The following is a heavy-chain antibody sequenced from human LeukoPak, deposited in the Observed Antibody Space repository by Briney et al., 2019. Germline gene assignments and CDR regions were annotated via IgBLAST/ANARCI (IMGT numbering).Heavy chain of an antibody. Sequence: ASVKVSCKASRYTFTGYYMHWVRQAPGQGLEWMGWINPNSGGTNYAQKFQGRVTMTRDTSISTAYMELSRLRSDDTAVYYCARGPIVVVPAAMGKNWFDPWGQGTLVTVSS. CDR2: INPNSGGT. CDR1: RYTFTGYY. CDR3: ARGPIVVVPAAMGKNWFDP. J-gene: IGHJ5*02. D-gene: IGHD2-2*01. V-gene: IGHV1-2*02.